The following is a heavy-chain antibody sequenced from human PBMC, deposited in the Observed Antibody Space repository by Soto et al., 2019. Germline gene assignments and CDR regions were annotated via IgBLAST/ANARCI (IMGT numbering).Heavy chain of an antibody. D-gene: IGHD3-10*01. CDR3: ARDRWYYGSGWKYYFDY. V-gene: IGHV1-3*01. CDR2: INAGNGNT. CDR1: GYTFTSYA. J-gene: IGHJ4*02. Sequence: QVQLVQSGAEVKKPGASVKVSCKASGYTFTSYAMHWVRQAPGQRLEWMGWINAGNGNTKYSQKFQGRVTITRDTSASTAYMELSSLRSEDTAVSYCARDRWYYGSGWKYYFDYWGQGTLVTVSS.